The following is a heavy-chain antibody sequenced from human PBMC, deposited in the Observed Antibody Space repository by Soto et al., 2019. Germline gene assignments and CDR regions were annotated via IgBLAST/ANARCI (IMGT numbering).Heavy chain of an antibody. D-gene: IGHD2-8*01. CDR1: AFTFSSSA. J-gene: IGHJ6*03. CDR3: TRRSRRPGYCTNGICYTDYYYYMDV. V-gene: IGHV3-73*01. CDR2: IRSKANSYAT. Sequence: EVQLVESGGGLVQPGGSLKLSCAGSAFTFSSSAMHWVRHASGKGLEWVGRIRSKANSYATAYAASVKGRFTISRDDSKNTAYLQMNSLKTEDTAVYYCTRRSRRPGYCTNGICYTDYYYYMDVWGKGTTVTVSS.